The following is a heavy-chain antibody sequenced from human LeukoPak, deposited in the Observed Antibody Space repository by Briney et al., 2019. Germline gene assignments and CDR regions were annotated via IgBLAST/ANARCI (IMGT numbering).Heavy chain of an antibody. V-gene: IGHV3-7*01. CDR3: VVMDV. CDR1: GFSISSHW. Sequence: GGSLRLSCVVSGFSISSHWMSWVRQAPGKGLEWVANIKQDGSEKHYVDSVKGRFTISRDNAKSSLYLQMNSLRAEDTAVFYCVVMDVWGQGTTVTVSS. J-gene: IGHJ6*02. CDR2: IKQDGSEK.